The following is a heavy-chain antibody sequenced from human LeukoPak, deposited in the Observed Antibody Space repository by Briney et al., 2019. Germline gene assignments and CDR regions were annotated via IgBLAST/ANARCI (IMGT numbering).Heavy chain of an antibody. CDR3: ARGSLDSGSYYAGY. V-gene: IGHV3-23*01. Sequence: QPGGSLRLSCAASGFTFSSYAMSWVRQAPGKGLEWVSGIIGGAGSTYYADSVKGRFTISRDNSENTLYLQMNSLRAEDTAVYYCARGSLDSGSYYAGYWGQGTLVTVPS. D-gene: IGHD3-10*01. CDR2: IIGGAGST. J-gene: IGHJ4*02. CDR1: GFTFSSYA.